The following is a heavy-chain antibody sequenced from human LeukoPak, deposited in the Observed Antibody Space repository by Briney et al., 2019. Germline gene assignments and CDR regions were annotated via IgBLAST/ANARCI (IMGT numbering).Heavy chain of an antibody. CDR2: INAGNGNT. Sequence: ASVKVSCKASEYTFTSYAMHWVRQAPGQRLEWMGWINAGNGNTKYSQKFQGRVTITRDTSASTAYMELSSLRSEDTAVYYCARKSSSGYYYGGALDYWGQGTLVTVSS. J-gene: IGHJ4*02. V-gene: IGHV1-3*01. CDR3: ARKSSSGYYYGGALDY. CDR1: EYTFTSYA. D-gene: IGHD3-22*01.